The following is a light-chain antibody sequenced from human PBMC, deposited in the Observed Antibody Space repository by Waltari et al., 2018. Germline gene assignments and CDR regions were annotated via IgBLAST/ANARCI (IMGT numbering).Light chain of an antibody. CDR3: SSYGGSNNLV. J-gene: IGLJ3*02. CDR2: GVT. V-gene: IGLV2-8*01. Sequence: QSALTQPPSASGSPGQSVTISCTGTSSDVGCYNYVSWYQQHPGEAPKLMIYGVTKRPSGVPDRFSGSKSGNTASLTVSGLQAEDEADYYCSSYGGSNNLVFGGGTKLTVL. CDR1: SSDVGCYNY.